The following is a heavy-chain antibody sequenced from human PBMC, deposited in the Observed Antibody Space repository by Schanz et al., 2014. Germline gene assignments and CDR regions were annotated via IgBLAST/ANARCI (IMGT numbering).Heavy chain of an antibody. D-gene: IGHD5-12*01. CDR2: IGGSDGNT. CDR3: ARGGGPEDVFDI. CDR1: GYTFTSYG. V-gene: IGHV1-18*01. J-gene: IGHJ3*02. Sequence: QVQLVQSGAEVKKPGASVKVSCKASGYTFTSYGISWVRQAPGQGLEWMGWIGGSDGNTNFAQKFQGRVTMTTDTSTSTVYMELRSLTSDDSAVYYCARGGGPEDVFDIWGRGTILTVSS.